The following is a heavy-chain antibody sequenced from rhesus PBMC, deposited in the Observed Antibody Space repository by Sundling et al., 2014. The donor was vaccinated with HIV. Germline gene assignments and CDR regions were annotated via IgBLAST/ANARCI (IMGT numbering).Heavy chain of an antibody. V-gene: IGHV1-138*01. J-gene: IGHJ4*01. CDR2: INPKTGGT. CDR1: GYTFTDYY. Sequence: QVQLVQSGAEVKKPGSSVKVSCKASGYTFTDYYMHWVRQAPGQGLEWMGEINPKTGGTHYAQRFQDRVTVTRDTWTSTAYMELSSLRSEDTAVYYCAREGLYGSRPLDYWGQGVLVTVSS. CDR3: AREGLYGSRPLDY. D-gene: IGHD4-29*01.